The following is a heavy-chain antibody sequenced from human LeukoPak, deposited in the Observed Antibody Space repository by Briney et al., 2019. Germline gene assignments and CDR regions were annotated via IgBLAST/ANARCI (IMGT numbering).Heavy chain of an antibody. V-gene: IGHV3-21*01. CDR1: GFTFSSYS. CDR3: ARVGYSSGWYEGY. D-gene: IGHD6-19*01. Sequence: PGGSLRLSCAVSGFTFSSYSMNWVRQAPGKGLEWVSSISSSSSYIYYADSVKGRFTISRDNAKNSLYLQMNSLRAEDTSVYYCARVGYSSGWYEGYWGQGALVTVTS. J-gene: IGHJ4*02. CDR2: ISSSSSYI.